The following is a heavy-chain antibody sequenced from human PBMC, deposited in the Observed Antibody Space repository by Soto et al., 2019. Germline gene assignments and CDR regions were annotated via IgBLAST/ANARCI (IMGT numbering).Heavy chain of an antibody. CDR1: GGSFSGHY. D-gene: IGHD3-3*01. CDR3: ARGGGYSYYDFWSVRRGNSYYYMDV. Sequence: QVQLQQWGAGLLKPSETLSLTCAVYGGSFSGHYWSWIRQPPGKGLEWIGEINHSGSTNYNPSLKSRVTISVDTSKNQFSLKLSSMTAADTAVYFCARGGGYSYYDFWSVRRGNSYYYMDVWGEGTTVTVSS. V-gene: IGHV4-34*01. CDR2: INHSGST. J-gene: IGHJ6*03.